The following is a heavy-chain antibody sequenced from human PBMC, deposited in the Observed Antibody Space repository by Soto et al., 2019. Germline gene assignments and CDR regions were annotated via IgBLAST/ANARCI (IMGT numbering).Heavy chain of an antibody. CDR3: ARSPEGGSFDY. Sequence: QVQLVQSGAEVKKPGSSVKVSCKASGGTFSSYTISWVRQAPGQGLEWMGRIIPILGIANYAQKFQGRVTITADKSTSTAYMELSILRSEDTAVYYCARSPEGGSFDYWGQGTLVTVSS. CDR1: GGTFSSYT. CDR2: IIPILGIA. D-gene: IGHD1-26*01. V-gene: IGHV1-69*02. J-gene: IGHJ4*02.